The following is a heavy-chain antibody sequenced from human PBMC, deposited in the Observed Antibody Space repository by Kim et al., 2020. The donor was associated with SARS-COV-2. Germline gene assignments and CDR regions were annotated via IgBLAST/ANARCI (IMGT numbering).Heavy chain of an antibody. V-gene: IGHV1-46*01. CDR3: ARGCRRLTMVRGCFSPDDY. CDR1: GYTFTSYY. J-gene: IGHJ4*02. Sequence: ASVKVSCKASGYTFTSYYMHWVRQAPGQGLEWMGIINPSGGSTSYAQKFQGRVTMTRDTSTSTVYMELSSLRSEDTAVYYCARGCRRLTMVRGCFSPDDYWGQGTLVTVSS. D-gene: IGHD3-10*01. CDR2: INPSGGST.